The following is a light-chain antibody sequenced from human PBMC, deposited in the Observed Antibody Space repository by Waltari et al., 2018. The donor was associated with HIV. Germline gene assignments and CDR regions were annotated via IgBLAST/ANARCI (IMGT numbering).Light chain of an antibody. CDR3: RSYDTSRSGSKV. V-gene: IGLV1-40*01. CDR1: PSNLRARSA. Sequence: SDLTHPPSVSGAPGQTVTISCSGTPSNLRARSAVHWYQLLPATATQLLIYGDNNRPSGVPDQCSGCKTGTSTSLTITWLQAEEEEDDYCRSYDTSRSGSKVFGGGTKLTVL. J-gene: IGLJ3*02. CDR2: GDN.